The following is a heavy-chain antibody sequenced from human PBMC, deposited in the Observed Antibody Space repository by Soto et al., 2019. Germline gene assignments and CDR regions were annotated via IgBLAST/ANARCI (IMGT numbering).Heavy chain of an antibody. CDR1: GGSISSSSYY. CDR2: IYYSGST. Sequence: SETLSLTCTVSGGSISSSSYYWGWIRQPPGKGLEWIGSIYYSGSTYYNPSLKSRVTISVDTSKNQFSLKLSSVTAADTAVYYCAREGIAVAGPYNDFWGQGTLVTGSS. J-gene: IGHJ4*02. V-gene: IGHV4-39*01. D-gene: IGHD6-19*01. CDR3: AREGIAVAGPYNDF.